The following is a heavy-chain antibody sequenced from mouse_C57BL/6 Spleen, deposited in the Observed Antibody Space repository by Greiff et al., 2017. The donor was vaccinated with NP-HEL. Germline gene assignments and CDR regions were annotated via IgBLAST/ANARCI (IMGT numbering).Heavy chain of an antibody. CDR2: IYPRDGST. Sequence: QVQLQQSDAELVKPGASVKISCKVSGYTFTDHTIHWMKQRPEQGLEWIGYIYPRDGSTKYNEKFKGKATLTADKSSSTAYMQLNSLTSEDSAVYFCARRIYYYGSSDAMDYWGQGTSVTVSS. D-gene: IGHD1-1*01. CDR3: ARRIYYYGSSDAMDY. J-gene: IGHJ4*01. CDR1: GYTFTDHT. V-gene: IGHV1-78*01.